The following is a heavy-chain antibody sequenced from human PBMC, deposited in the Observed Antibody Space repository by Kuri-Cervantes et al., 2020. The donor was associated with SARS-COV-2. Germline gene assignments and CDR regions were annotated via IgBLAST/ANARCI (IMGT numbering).Heavy chain of an antibody. CDR1: GYTFTDYY. CDR2: INPNSGGT. Sequence: ASVKVSCKASGYTFTDYYIHWVRQAPGQGLEWMGWINPNSGGTNSAQKFQGWVIMTRDTSISTAYMELSRLRCDDTAVYYCARGPSWGYFWGTYRGGWDTFDIWGQGTVVTVSS. V-gene: IGHV1-2*04. J-gene: IGHJ3*02. D-gene: IGHD3-16*02. CDR3: ARGPSWGYFWGTYRGGWDTFDI.